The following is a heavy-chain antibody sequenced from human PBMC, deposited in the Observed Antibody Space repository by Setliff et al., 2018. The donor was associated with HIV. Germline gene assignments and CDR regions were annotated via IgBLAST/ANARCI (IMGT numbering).Heavy chain of an antibody. CDR2: IYYSGST. Sequence: SETLSLTCTVSGGSISSGGYYWSWIRQHPGKGLECIGYIYYSGSTYYNPSLKSRVTISVDTSKNQFSLKLSSVTAADTAVAYCARDPGFSSPPYCSGGSCRGGYYGMDVWGQGTTVTVSS. CDR3: ARDPGFSSPPYCSGGSCRGGYYGMDV. V-gene: IGHV4-31*03. CDR1: GGSISSGGYY. J-gene: IGHJ6*02. D-gene: IGHD2-15*01.